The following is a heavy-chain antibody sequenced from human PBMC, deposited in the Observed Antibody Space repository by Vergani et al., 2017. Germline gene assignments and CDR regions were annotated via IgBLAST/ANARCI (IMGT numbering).Heavy chain of an antibody. J-gene: IGHJ4*02. V-gene: IGHV3-48*04. CDR3: ARVRGFLDY. CDR1: GFTFSSYA. Sequence: EVQLVESGGVVVQPGGSLRLSCAASGFTFSSYAMHWVRQAPGKGLEWVSYISSSSSTIYYADSVKGRFTISRDNAKNSLYLQMNSLRAEDTAVYYCARVRGFLDYWGQGTLVTVSS. CDR2: ISSSSSTI.